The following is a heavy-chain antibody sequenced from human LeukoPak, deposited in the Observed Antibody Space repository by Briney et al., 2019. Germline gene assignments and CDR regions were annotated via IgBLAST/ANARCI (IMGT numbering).Heavy chain of an antibody. J-gene: IGHJ4*02. D-gene: IGHD2-15*01. CDR3: AGRRGRCSDGSCYYPDY. CDR1: GFTVSSNY. CDR2: IYSGGST. Sequence: GGSLRLSCAASGFTVSSNYMSWVRQAPGKGLEWVSVIYSGGSTYYADSVKGRFTISRDNSKNTLYLQMNSLRAEDTAVYYCAGRRGRCSDGSCYYPDYWGQGTLVTVSS. V-gene: IGHV3-53*01.